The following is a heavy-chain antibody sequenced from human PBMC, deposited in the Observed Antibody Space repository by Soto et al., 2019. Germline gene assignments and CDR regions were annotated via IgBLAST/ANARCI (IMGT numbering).Heavy chain of an antibody. CDR2: VRHSGST. CDR1: GGSITSGGYY. CDR3: VRGILS. V-gene: IGHV4-31*03. Sequence: PSETLSLTCNVSGGSITSGGYYWTWIRQHPGKALEWIGNVRHSGSTFYNPSLKSRVSISVDTSKNQFSLKLSSVTAADTAVYFCVRGILSWGQDTLVTVSS. J-gene: IGHJ1*01.